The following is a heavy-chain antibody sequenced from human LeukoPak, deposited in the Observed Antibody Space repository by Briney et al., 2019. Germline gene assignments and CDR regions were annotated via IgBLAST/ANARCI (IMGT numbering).Heavy chain of an antibody. CDR3: ARGALERRDTRNYYYYYMDV. J-gene: IGHJ6*03. Sequence: PSETLSLTCTVSGYSISSGYYWGWIRQPPGKGLEWIGSIYHSGSTYYNPSLKSRVTISVDTSKNQFSLKLSSVTAADTAVYYCARGALERRDTRNYYYYYMDVWGKGTTVTVSS. CDR2: IYHSGST. V-gene: IGHV4-38-2*02. D-gene: IGHD1-1*01. CDR1: GYSISSGYY.